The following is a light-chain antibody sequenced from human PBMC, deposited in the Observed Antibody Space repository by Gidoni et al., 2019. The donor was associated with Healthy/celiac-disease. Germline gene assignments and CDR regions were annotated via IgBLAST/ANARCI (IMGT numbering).Light chain of an antibody. CDR3: QQRSNWPPEIT. Sequence: PGERATLSCRASQSVSSYLAWYQQKPGQAPRLLIYDASNRATGIPARFSGSGSGTDFTLTISSLEPEDFAVYYCQQRSNWPPEITFGQGTRLEIK. CDR1: QSVSSY. J-gene: IGKJ5*01. V-gene: IGKV3-11*01. CDR2: DAS.